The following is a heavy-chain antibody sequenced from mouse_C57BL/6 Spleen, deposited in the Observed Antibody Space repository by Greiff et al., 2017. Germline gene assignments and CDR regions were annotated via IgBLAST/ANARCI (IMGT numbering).Heavy chain of an antibody. CDR2: IYPGDGDT. V-gene: IGHV1-82*01. Sequence: QVQLQQSGPELVKPGASVKISCKASGYAFSSSWMNWVKQRPGKGLEWIGRIYPGDGDTNYNGKFKGKATLTADKSSSTAYMQLSSLTSEDSAVYFCARDCYYYGSRDAMDYWGQGTSVTVSS. J-gene: IGHJ4*01. CDR1: GYAFSSSW. CDR3: ARDCYYYGSRDAMDY. D-gene: IGHD1-1*01.